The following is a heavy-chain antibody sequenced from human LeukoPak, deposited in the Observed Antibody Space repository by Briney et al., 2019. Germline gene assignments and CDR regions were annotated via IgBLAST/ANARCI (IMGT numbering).Heavy chain of an antibody. CDR3: AKSIVVVVAAPGAFDI. J-gene: IGHJ3*02. D-gene: IGHD2-15*01. CDR2: ISGSGGST. V-gene: IGHV3-23*01. Sequence: GGSLRLSCAASGFTFTNYAMTWVRQAPGKGLEWVSAISGSGGSTYYADSVQGRFTISRDNSKNTLYLQMNSLRAEDTAVYYCAKSIVVVVAAPGAFDIWGQGTMVTVSS. CDR1: GFTFTNYA.